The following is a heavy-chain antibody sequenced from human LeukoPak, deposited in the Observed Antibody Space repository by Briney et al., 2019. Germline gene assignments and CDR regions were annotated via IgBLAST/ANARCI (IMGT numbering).Heavy chain of an antibody. V-gene: IGHV3-30*18. CDR2: ISYDGSNK. D-gene: IGHD2-2*01. Sequence: GRSLRLSCAASGFTFSSYVMHWVRQAPGKGLGCVAVISYDGSNKYYADSVKGRFTISRDNSKNTLYLQMNSLRAEDTAVYYCSKGDCSSTSCYVMDYWGQGTLVTVSS. J-gene: IGHJ4*02. CDR1: GFTFSSYV. CDR3: SKGDCSSTSCYVMDY.